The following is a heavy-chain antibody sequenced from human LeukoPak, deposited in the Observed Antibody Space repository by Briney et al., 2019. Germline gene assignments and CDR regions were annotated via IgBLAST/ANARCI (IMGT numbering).Heavy chain of an antibody. D-gene: IGHD2-15*01. J-gene: IGHJ4*02. CDR1: GFTFGSYM. CDR3: ARYCSGASCYSGVDY. CDR2: ISSNGGST. V-gene: IGHV3-23*01. Sequence: GGSLRLSCAASGFTFGSYMMTWVRQTPGRGLEWVSTISSNGGSTYYADSVRGRFTISRDNSENTLYLQMSSLRAEDTAIYYCARYCSGASCYSGVDYWGQGTLVPVSS.